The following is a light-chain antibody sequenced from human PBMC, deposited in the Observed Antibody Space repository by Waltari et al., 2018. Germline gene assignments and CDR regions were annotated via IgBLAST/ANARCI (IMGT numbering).Light chain of an antibody. J-gene: IGKJ4*01. V-gene: IGKV1-39*01. CDR2: AAS. CDR1: QSISSY. CDR3: QQSYSTPRLT. Sequence: DLQMTPSPSSLSASVGARVTITCRASQSISSYLNWYQQKPGKAPKLLIYAASSLQSGVPSRFSGSGSGTDFTLTISSLQPEDFATYYCQQSYSTPRLTFGGGTKVEIK.